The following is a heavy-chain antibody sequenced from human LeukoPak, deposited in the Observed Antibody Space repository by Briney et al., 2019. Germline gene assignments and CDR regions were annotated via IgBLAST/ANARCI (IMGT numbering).Heavy chain of an antibody. CDR2: TYYRSKWYN. V-gene: IGHV6-1*01. D-gene: IGHD3-10*02. Sequence: SQTLSLTCAISGDSVSSNSAARHSIRQSPSRGLEWLGRTYYRSKWYNEYAVSVKSRITTNPDTSKDHFSLQLSSLTPEDTAVYYCARDMFGYYFDYWGQGALVTVSS. J-gene: IGHJ4*02. CDR3: ARDMFGYYFDY. CDR1: GDSVSSNSAA.